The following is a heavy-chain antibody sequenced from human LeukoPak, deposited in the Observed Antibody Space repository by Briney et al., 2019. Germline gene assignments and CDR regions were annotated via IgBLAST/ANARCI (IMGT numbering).Heavy chain of an antibody. CDR3: ARMVYCGGDCPPGY. CDR2: IYYSGNT. D-gene: IGHD2-21*02. V-gene: IGHV4-30-4*01. CDR1: GGSISSDEYF. J-gene: IGHJ4*02. Sequence: SETLSLTCTVSGGSISSDEYFWNWMRQPPGKGPEWIGYIYYSGNTNFNPSLKSRVTISLDTSKNQFSLKLRSVTAADTAVYYCARMVYCGGDCPPGYWGQGTLVTVSS.